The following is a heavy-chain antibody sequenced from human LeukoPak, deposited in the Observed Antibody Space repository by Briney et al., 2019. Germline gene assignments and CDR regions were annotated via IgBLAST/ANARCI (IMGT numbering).Heavy chain of an antibody. D-gene: IGHD7-27*01. CDR1: GFTFDDYA. CDR3: AKGSPGDSNAFDI. J-gene: IGHJ3*02. V-gene: IGHV3-9*01. CDR2: VSWNSVYI. Sequence: GGSLRLSCAASGFTFDDYAMHWVRQVPGKGLEWVSGVSWNSVYIGYADSVKGRFITSRDNAKNSLYLQMNSLRAEDTALHYCAKGSPGDSNAFDIWGQGTMVTVSS.